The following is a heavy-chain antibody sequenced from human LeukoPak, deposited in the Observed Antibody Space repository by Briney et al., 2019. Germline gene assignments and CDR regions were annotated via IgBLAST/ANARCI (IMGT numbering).Heavy chain of an antibody. D-gene: IGHD2-2*01. Sequence: SVKVSCKASGNTFRKSPITWVRQAPGQGLEWMGRIIPAFGSSNYAQKFQGRVTITADKSTSTAYMELSSLRSEDTAVYYCARAGGFVVVPAAPAAGWFDPWGQGTLVTVSS. V-gene: IGHV1-69*06. CDR1: GNTFRKSP. CDR3: ARAGGFVVVPAAPAAGWFDP. J-gene: IGHJ5*02. CDR2: IIPAFGSS.